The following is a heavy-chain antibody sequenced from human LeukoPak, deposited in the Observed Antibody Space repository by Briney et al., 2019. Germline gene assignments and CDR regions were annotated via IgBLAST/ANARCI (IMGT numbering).Heavy chain of an antibody. Sequence: PSETLCLTCTVSGGSISSSSYYWGWIRQPPGKGLEWIGYIYHSGSTYYNPSLKSRVTISVDRSKNQFSLKLSSVTAADTAVYYCARLHPGEYFQHWGQGTLVTVSS. CDR1: GGSISSSSYY. V-gene: IGHV4-39*07. CDR3: ARLHPGEYFQH. J-gene: IGHJ1*01. CDR2: IYHSGST.